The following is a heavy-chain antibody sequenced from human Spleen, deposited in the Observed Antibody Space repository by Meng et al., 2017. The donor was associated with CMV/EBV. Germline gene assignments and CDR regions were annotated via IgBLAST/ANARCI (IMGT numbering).Heavy chain of an antibody. CDR2: TSYDGNNQ. D-gene: IGHD2-8*01. CDR1: GFTFSNHA. V-gene: IGHV3-30*04. J-gene: IGHJ6*02. CDR3: AKGVLHYYYAMDV. Sequence: LKISCAASGFTFSNHAMHWVRQAPGKGLEWVALTSYDGNNQYYADSVKGRFTISRDNSENTLYLQMNSLRVEDTAVYYCAKGVLHYYYAMDVWGQGTTVTVSS.